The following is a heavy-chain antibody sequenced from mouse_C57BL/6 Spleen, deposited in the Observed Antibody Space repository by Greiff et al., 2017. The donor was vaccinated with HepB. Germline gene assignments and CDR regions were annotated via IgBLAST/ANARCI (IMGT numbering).Heavy chain of an antibody. CDR3: ARYGYLYYLDY. J-gene: IGHJ2*01. Sequence: QVQLQQPGTELVKPGASVKLSCKASGYTFTSYWMHWVKQRPGQGLEWIGNINPSNGGTNYNEKFKSKATLTVDKSSSTANMQLSSLTSEDSAVYYFARYGYLYYLDYWGQGTTLTVSS. D-gene: IGHD2-2*01. CDR2: INPSNGGT. CDR1: GYTFTSYW. V-gene: IGHV1-53*01.